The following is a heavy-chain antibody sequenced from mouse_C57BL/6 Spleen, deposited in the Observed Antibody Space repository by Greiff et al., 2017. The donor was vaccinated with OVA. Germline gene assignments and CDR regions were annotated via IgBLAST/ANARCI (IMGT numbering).Heavy chain of an antibody. Sequence: QVQLQHPGAELVKPGASVQMSCKASGYTFPSYWITLVKQRPGQGLEWIGDIYPGSGSTNYKEKFKSKATLTVETSSSTAYLQLSSLSSDDSAVYYWATRRYGDYYAMDDWGQGTSVTVSS. CDR3: ATRRYGDYYAMDD. CDR1: GYTFPSYW. D-gene: IGHD2-12*01. V-gene: IGHV1-55*01. CDR2: IYPGSGST. J-gene: IGHJ4*01.